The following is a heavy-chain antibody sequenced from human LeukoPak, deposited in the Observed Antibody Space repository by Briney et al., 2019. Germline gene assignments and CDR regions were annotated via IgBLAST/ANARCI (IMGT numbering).Heavy chain of an antibody. CDR3: ARAYYDSSGSPIFDY. CDR1: GGSISSGDYY. J-gene: IGHJ4*02. Sequence: SETLSLTCTVSGGSISSGDYYWSWIRQPPGKGLEWIGYIYCSGSTYYNPSLKSRVTISVDTSKNQFSLKLSSVTAADTAVYYCARAYYDSSGSPIFDYWGQGTLVTVSS. D-gene: IGHD3-22*01. V-gene: IGHV4-30-4*01. CDR2: IYCSGST.